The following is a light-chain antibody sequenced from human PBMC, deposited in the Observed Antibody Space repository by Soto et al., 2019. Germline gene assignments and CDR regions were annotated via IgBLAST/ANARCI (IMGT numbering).Light chain of an antibody. CDR3: QQSYSAPWT. V-gene: IGKV1-39*01. Sequence: DIQMTQSPSSLAASVGARVTSTCRASQSISTYLNWYQQKPGKAPKVLIFDASRLQSGVASRFSGSGSGTDFTLTISSLQPEDSATYYSQQSYSAPWTFGHGTKVQVK. CDR1: QSISTY. J-gene: IGKJ1*01. CDR2: DAS.